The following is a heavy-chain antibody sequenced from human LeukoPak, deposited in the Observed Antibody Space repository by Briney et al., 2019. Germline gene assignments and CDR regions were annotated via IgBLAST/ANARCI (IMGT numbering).Heavy chain of an antibody. D-gene: IGHD3-3*01. J-gene: IGHJ4*02. CDR2: INHSGST. Sequence: PSETLSLTCAVYGGSFSGYYWSWIRQPPGKWLEWIGEINHSGSTSYNPSLKSRVTISVDTSKNQFSLKLSSVTAADTAVYYCARTFRESYYVFWSGYSTLDYWGQGTPVTVSS. V-gene: IGHV4-34*01. CDR1: GGSFSGYY. CDR3: ARTFRESYYVFWSGYSTLDY.